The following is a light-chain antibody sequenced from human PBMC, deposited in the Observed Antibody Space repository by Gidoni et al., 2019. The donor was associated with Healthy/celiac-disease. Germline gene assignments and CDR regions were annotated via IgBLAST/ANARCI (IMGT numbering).Light chain of an antibody. CDR3: QQRSNWPLLT. J-gene: IGKJ4*01. Sequence: EIVLTQSPATLSLSPGERATLSCRASQSVSSYLAWYQQKPGQAPTLLIYDASNRATGLPARFSGSGSGTDFTLTISSLVPEDFAVYYCQQRSNWPLLTFGGXTKVEIK. CDR2: DAS. V-gene: IGKV3-11*01. CDR1: QSVSSY.